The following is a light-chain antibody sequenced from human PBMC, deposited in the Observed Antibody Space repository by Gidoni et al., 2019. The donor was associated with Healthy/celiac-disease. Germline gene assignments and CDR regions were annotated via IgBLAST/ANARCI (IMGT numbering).Light chain of an antibody. J-gene: IGKJ2*04. CDR3: QQSYSTRGS. CDR2: AAS. Sequence: DIQMTQSPSSLSASVGDRVTITCRASQSISSYLNWYQQKPGKAPKLLIYAASSLQSGVPSRFSGSGSGTDFTLTISSLQPEDFATYYCQQSYSTRGSFGQXTKLEIK. V-gene: IGKV1-39*01. CDR1: QSISSY.